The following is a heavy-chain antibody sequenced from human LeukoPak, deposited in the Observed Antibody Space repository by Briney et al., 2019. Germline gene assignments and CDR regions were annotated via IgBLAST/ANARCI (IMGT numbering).Heavy chain of an antibody. CDR2: IYTSGST. V-gene: IGHV4-4*07. J-gene: IGHJ6*02. CDR1: GLSISSYH. CDR3: ARDRVLQLLYKPPYYYYGMDV. Sequence: SETLSLTCTVSGLSISSYHWSWLPQPAGKGLEWIGRIYTSGSTNYNPSLKSRVTMSVDTSKNQFSLKLSSVTAADTAVYYCARDRVLQLLYKPPYYYYGMDVWGQGTTVTVSS. D-gene: IGHD2-2*01.